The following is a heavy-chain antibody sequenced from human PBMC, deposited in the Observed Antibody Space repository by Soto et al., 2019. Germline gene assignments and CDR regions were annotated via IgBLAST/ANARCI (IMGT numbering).Heavy chain of an antibody. CDR1: GFTFNAHA. CDR2: TSASGSSI. J-gene: IGHJ4*02. V-gene: IGHV3-23*01. CDR3: AWATGGLY. Sequence: EVHLLESGGGLAQSGVSLSLSCVASGFTFNAHAMYWIRQAPGKGIEWVSTTSASGSSIDYADSVKGRFNISRDNSKKTMLPQHNRLSAVNASVCFCAWATGGLYWGSGARVSVPS. D-gene: IGHD5-12*01.